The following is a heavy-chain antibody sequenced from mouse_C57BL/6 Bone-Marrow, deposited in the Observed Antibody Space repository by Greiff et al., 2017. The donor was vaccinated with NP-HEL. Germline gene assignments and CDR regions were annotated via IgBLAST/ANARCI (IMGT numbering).Heavy chain of an antibody. Sequence: VQLQQSGAELVRPGASVTLSCTASGFNIKDDYMHWVKQRPEQGLEWIGWIDPENGDTEYASKFQGKATITADTSSNTAYLQLSSLTSEDTAVYYCTTGGSSPYAMDYWGQGTSVTVSS. J-gene: IGHJ4*01. V-gene: IGHV14-4*01. CDR3: TTGGSSPYAMDY. CDR2: IDPENGDT. CDR1: GFNIKDDY. D-gene: IGHD1-1*01.